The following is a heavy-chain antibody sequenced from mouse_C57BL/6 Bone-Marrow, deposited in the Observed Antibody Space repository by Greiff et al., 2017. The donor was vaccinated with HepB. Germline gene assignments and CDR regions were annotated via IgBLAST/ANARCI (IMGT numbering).Heavy chain of an antibody. CDR1: GYTFTDYY. CDR2: INPNNGGT. D-gene: IGHD1-1*01. CDR3: ARRGITTGDYAMDY. V-gene: IGHV1-26*01. Sequence: EVQLQQSGPELVKPGASVKISCKASGYTFTDYYMNWVKQSHGKSLEWIGDINPNNGGTSYNQKFKGKATLTVDKSSSTAYMELRSLTSEDSAVYYCARRGITTGDYAMDYWGQGTSVTVSS. J-gene: IGHJ4*01.